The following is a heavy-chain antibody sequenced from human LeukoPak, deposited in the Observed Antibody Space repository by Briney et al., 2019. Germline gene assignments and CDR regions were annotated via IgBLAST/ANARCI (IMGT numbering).Heavy chain of an antibody. CDR3: ARDNPPDY. CDR1: GFTFSSSW. Sequence: GGSLRLSCVASGFTFSSSWMSWVRQAPGKGLEWVANIKQDGSEKSYVESARGRFTISRDNAKNSLYLQLNSLRAEDTALYYCARDNPPDYWGQGTLVTVSS. CDR2: IKQDGSEK. V-gene: IGHV3-7*03. J-gene: IGHJ4*02.